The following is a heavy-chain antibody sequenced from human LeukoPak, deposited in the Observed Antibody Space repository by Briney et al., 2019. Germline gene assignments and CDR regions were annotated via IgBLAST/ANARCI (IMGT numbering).Heavy chain of an antibody. V-gene: IGHV4-59*01. J-gene: IGHJ6*03. CDR2: IYYSGST. Sequence: SETLSLTCTVSGGSISSYYWSWIRQPPGKGLEWIGYIYYSGSTNYNPSLKSRVTISVDTSKNQFSLKLSSVTAADTAVYYCARVRGSIYYYYYYYMDVWGKGTTVTVSS. CDR3: ARVRGSIYYYYYYYMDV. CDR1: GGSISSYY. D-gene: IGHD3-16*01.